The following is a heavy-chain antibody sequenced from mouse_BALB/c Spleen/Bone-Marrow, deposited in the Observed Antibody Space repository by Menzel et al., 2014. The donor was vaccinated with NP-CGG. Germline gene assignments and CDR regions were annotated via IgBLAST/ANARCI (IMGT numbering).Heavy chain of an antibody. CDR2: IDPANGNT. Sequence: EVQLQQSGAELVKPGASVKLSCTASGLNIKDTYMHWVKQRPEQGLEWIGRIDPANGNTKYDPKFQGKATITADTSSNTAYLQLSSLTSEDTAVYYCARWEYYAMDHWGQGTSVTVSS. V-gene: IGHV14-3*02. J-gene: IGHJ4*01. CDR3: ARWEYYAMDH. CDR1: GLNIKDTY. D-gene: IGHD4-1*01.